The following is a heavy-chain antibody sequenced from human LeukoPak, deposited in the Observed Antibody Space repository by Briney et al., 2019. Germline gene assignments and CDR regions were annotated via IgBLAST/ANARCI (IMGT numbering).Heavy chain of an antibody. CDR2: ISYDGSNK. CDR1: GFTFSSYA. Sequence: GRSLRLSCAASGFTFSSYAMHWVRQAPGKGLEWVAVISYDGSNKYYADSVKGRFTISRDNSKNTLYLQMNSLRAEDTAVYYCARGDIVVVPAAPNFDYWGQGTLVTVSS. J-gene: IGHJ4*02. D-gene: IGHD2-2*01. CDR3: ARGDIVVVPAAPNFDY. V-gene: IGHV3-30-3*01.